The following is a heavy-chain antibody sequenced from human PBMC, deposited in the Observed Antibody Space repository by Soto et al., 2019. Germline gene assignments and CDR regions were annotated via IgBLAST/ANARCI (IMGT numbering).Heavy chain of an antibody. Sequence: SETLSLTCTVSGGSVSSSSYYWGWVRQPPGKGLEWIGSVYYSGSTYYNPSLESRVTISVDKSKNQFSLKLMSLSAADTAVYYCGRLAGLATISYYFDYWGKGALVTVAS. CDR1: GGSVSSSSYY. D-gene: IGHD3-9*01. V-gene: IGHV4-39*01. CDR3: GRLAGLATISYYFDY. J-gene: IGHJ4*02. CDR2: VYYSGST.